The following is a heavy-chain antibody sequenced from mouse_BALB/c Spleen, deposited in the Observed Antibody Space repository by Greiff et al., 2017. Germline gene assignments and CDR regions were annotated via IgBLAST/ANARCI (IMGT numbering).Heavy chain of an antibody. Sequence: EVMLVESGGGLVQPGGSRKLSCAASGFTFSSFGMHWVRQAPEKGLEWVAYISSGSSTIYYADTVKGRFTISRDNPKNTLFLQMTSLRSEDTAMYYCARGGVMDYWGQGTSVTVSS. CDR1: GFTFSSFG. CDR3: ARGGVMDY. V-gene: IGHV5-17*02. CDR2: ISSGSSTI. J-gene: IGHJ4*01.